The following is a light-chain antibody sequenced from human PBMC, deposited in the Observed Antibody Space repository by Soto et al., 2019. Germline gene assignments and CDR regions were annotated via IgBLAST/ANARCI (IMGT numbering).Light chain of an antibody. CDR2: GAS. CDR3: QQYGGSPRLT. Sequence: EIVLTQSPGTLSLSPGERATLSCRASQSVTSSYLAWYQQKPGQAPRLLIYGASSRATGIPDRFSGSGSGTDFTLTISRLEPEEFAVYYCQQYGGSPRLTFGGGTKVEIK. J-gene: IGKJ4*01. CDR1: QSVTSSY. V-gene: IGKV3-20*01.